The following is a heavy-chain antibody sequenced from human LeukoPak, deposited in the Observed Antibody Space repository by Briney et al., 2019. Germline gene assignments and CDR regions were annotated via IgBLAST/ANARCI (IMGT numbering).Heavy chain of an antibody. CDR1: GYTFTGYY. J-gene: IGHJ3*02. D-gene: IGHD3-10*01. V-gene: IGHV1-2*02. Sequence: ASVKVSCKASGYTFTGYYLNWVRQAPGQGLEWMGWINPNSGGTNYAQKFQGRVTMTRDTSISTAYMELSSLRSEDTAVYYCAREGYFGSGSYPPTGQDAFDIWGQGTMVTVSS. CDR3: AREGYFGSGSYPPTGQDAFDI. CDR2: INPNSGGT.